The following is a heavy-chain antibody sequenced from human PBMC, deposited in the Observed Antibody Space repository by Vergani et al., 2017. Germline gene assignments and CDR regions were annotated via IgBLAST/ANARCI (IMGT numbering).Heavy chain of an antibody. D-gene: IGHD6-13*01. Sequence: QVQLVQSGAEVKKPGASVKVSCKASGYTFTGYYMHWVRQAPGQGLEWMGWINPNSCGTNYAQKFQGRVTMTRDTSISTAYMELSRLRSDDTAVYYCASDPNSRIAAAGTLGYWGQGTLVTVSS. J-gene: IGHJ4*02. CDR1: GYTFTGYY. V-gene: IGHV1-2*02. CDR3: ASDPNSRIAAAGTLGY. CDR2: INPNSCGT.